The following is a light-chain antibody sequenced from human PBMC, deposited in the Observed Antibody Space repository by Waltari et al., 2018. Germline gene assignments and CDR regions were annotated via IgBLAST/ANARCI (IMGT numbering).Light chain of an antibody. CDR3: QQCYTFTYT. V-gene: IGKV4-1*01. Sequence: DIVLTQSPDSLAVSLGERATIKCGSSQSVLSSSTNRNYLGWYQQNPGQPPKLLISWAATREFGVPGRCSGSGYGTDFTLTISILQAEDVGLCYCQQCYTFTYTFGQGTTLELK. CDR1: QSVLSSSTNRNY. CDR2: WAA. J-gene: IGKJ2*01.